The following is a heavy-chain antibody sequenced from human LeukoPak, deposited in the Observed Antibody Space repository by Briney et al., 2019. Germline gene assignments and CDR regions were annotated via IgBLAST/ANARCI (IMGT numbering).Heavy chain of an antibody. V-gene: IGHV4-30-4*01. CDR2: IYYSGST. CDR1: GGSISSGDYY. J-gene: IGHJ4*02. D-gene: IGHD3-22*01. Sequence: SETLSLTCTVSGGSISSGDYYGSWIRQPPGKGLEWIGYIYYSGSTYYNPSLKSRVTISVDTSKNQFSLKLSSVTAADTAVYYCARRSRYYDSSGYYQFDYWGQGTLVTVSS. CDR3: ARRSRYYDSSGYYQFDY.